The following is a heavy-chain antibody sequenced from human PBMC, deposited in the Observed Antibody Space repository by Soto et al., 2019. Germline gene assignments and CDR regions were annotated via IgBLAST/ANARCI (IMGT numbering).Heavy chain of an antibody. V-gene: IGHV2-70*11. CDR3: ARIPKYSNGWYYFDY. CDR2: IDWDDDR. Sequence: SGPTLVNPTQTLTLTCTFSGFSLTTSGMGVSWIRRPPGKALEWLARIDWDDDRYYSTSLKTRLTISKDTSKNQVVLTMTNMDPVDAATYYCARIPKYSNGWYYFDYWGHGTLVTVSS. J-gene: IGHJ4*01. CDR1: GFSLTTSGMG. D-gene: IGHD6-19*01.